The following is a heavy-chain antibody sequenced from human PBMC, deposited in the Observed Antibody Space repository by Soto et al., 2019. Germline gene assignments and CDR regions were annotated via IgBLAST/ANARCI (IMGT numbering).Heavy chain of an antibody. J-gene: IGHJ3*02. CDR2: ISYDGSNK. V-gene: IGHV3-30-3*01. D-gene: IGHD6-13*01. Sequence: GGSLRLSCAASGFTFSSYAMHWVRQAPGKGLEWVAVISYDGSNKYYADSVKGRFTISGDNSKNTLYLQMNSLRAEDTAVYYCARARPLDSSSWYGGAFDIWGQGTMVTVSS. CDR3: ARARPLDSSSWYGGAFDI. CDR1: GFTFSSYA.